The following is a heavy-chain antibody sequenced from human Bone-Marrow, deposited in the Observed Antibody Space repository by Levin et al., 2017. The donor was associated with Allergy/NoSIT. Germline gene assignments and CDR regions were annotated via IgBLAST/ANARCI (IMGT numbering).Heavy chain of an antibody. CDR1: GFTFSDFG. D-gene: IGHD1-26*01. J-gene: IGHJ4*02. CDR2: IRYDGSNR. Sequence: GGSLRLSCEASGFTFSDFGMHWVRQAPGKGLEWVAVIRYDGSNRNYADSVKGRFTVSRDNSKNTVYLQMNSLRAEDTAVYYCAYWDEEVGLDYWGQGTPVAVSS. V-gene: IGHV3-30*02. CDR3: AYWDEEVGLDY.